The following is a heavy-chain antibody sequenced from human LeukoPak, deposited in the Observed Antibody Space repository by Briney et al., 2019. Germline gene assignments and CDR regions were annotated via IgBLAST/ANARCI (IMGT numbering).Heavy chain of an antibody. CDR2: IVVGSGNT. D-gene: IGHD4-17*01. CDR3: AADPGHYGDYDFDY. CDR1: GFTFTSSA. V-gene: IGHV1-58*01. Sequence: SEKVSCKASGFTFTSSAVQWVRQARGQRLEWIGWIVVGSGNTNYAQKFQERVTITRDMSTSTAYMELSSLRSEDTAVYYCAADPGHYGDYDFDYWGQGTLVTVSS. J-gene: IGHJ4*02.